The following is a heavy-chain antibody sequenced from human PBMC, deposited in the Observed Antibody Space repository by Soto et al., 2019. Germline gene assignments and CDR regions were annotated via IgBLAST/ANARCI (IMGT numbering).Heavy chain of an antibody. D-gene: IGHD3-10*01. CDR1: GFTFSSYA. Sequence: GGSLRLSCAASGFTFSSYAMSWVRQAPGKGLEWVSAISGSGGSTYYADSVKGRFTISRDNSKNTLYLQMNSLRVEDTAVYYCAKIYGSGSYFDYWGQGTLFTVSS. J-gene: IGHJ4*02. V-gene: IGHV3-23*01. CDR2: ISGSGGST. CDR3: AKIYGSGSYFDY.